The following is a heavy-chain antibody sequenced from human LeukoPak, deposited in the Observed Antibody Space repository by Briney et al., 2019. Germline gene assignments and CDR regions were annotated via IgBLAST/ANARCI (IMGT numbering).Heavy chain of an antibody. CDR1: GFTFSNHW. CDR2: MNLDGSEK. J-gene: IGHJ4*02. Sequence: GGSLILSCAASGFTFSNHWMSWVRQAPGKGLEWVANMNLDGSEKYYVDSVKGRFTIARDNAKNSLYLQMNSLTAEDTALYYRARDDYGPATYGGQGTLVTVSS. D-gene: IGHD4-17*01. V-gene: IGHV3-7*01. CDR3: ARDDYGPATY.